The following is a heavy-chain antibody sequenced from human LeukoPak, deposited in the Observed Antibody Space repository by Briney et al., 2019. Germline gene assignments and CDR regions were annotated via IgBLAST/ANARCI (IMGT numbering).Heavy chain of an antibody. J-gene: IGHJ6*02. CDR3: ATTPVTNYYYYGLDV. CDR2: IHYSGST. CDR1: GASISTYY. Sequence: SETLSLAYTVSGASISTYYWSWRRRPPGKGREWIGFIHYSGSTNYNPSLKSRVTISVDTSKNHISLNLSSVTAADTAVYYCATTPVTNYYYYGLDVWGQGTTVTVSS. V-gene: IGHV4-59*01. D-gene: IGHD4-17*01.